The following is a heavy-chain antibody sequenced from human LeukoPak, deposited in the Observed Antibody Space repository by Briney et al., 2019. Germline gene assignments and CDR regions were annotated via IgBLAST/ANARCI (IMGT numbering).Heavy chain of an antibody. V-gene: IGHV3-7*01. D-gene: IGHD1-26*01. CDR1: GFTFSTYW. J-gene: IGHJ4*02. CDR2: IKEDGSEK. CDR3: VRAGWELDY. Sequence: GGSLRLSCAASGFTFSTYWMAWVRQSPGKGLQWVANIKEDGSEKYYLDSVRGRFTIGRDDAKSSLYLQMTSLRAEDTALYYCVRAGWELDYWGQGTPVTVSS.